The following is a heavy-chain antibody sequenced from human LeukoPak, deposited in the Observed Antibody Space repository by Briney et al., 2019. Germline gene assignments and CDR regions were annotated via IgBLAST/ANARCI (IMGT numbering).Heavy chain of an antibody. J-gene: IGHJ4*02. CDR1: GFTFSSYW. CDR2: INSDGSST. CDR3: AKVVGKAWGYGFDY. D-gene: IGHD3-16*01. Sequence: GGSLRLSCAASGFTFSSYWMHWVRQAPGKGLVWVSRINSDGSSTSYADSVKGRFTISRDNSKNMLYLQMNSLRAEDTAVYYCAKVVGKAWGYGFDYWGQGTLVTVSS. V-gene: IGHV3-74*01.